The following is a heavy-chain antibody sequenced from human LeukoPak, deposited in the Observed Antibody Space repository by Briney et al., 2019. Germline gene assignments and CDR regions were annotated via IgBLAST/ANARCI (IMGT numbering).Heavy chain of an antibody. CDR3: AGEGKYYSDSGSYSEAYFFDL. V-gene: IGHV3-48*03. CDR2: ISSSGSTI. Sequence: GGSLRLSCAASGFTFSSCEMSWVRQAPGKGLEWVSYISSSGSTIYYADSVKGRFTISRDKAKNSLYLQINTQRAENTAVYYCAGEGKYYSDSGSYSEAYFFDLWGKGTGVSV. D-gene: IGHD3-10*01. CDR1: GFTFSSCE. J-gene: IGHJ4*02.